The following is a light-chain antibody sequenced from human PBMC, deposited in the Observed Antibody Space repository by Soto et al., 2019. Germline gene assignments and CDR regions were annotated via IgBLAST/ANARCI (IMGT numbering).Light chain of an antibody. CDR3: QQYGCSPLT. Sequence: EIVLTQSPGTLSLSPGERATLFCRASQSVSSTYFAWYQQKPGQAPRLLIYGASRRATDIPDSFSGSGSGTDFTLTISTLEPEDFAVYYCQQYGCSPLTFGGGTKVEIK. J-gene: IGKJ4*01. CDR1: QSVSSTY. V-gene: IGKV3-20*01. CDR2: GAS.